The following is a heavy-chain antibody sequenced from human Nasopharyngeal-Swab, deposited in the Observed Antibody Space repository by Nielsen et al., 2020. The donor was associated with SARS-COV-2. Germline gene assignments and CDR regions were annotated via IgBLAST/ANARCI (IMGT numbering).Heavy chain of an antibody. CDR2: IYYSGST. D-gene: IGHD5-24*01. CDR3: ARGDGYNAFDY. V-gene: IGHV4-38-2*01. J-gene: IGHJ4*02. Sequence: SETLSLTCAVSGYSISSGYYWGWIRQPPGKGLEWIGSIYYSGSTYYNPSLKSRVTISVDTSKNQFSLKLSSVTAADTAVYYCARGDGYNAFDYWGQGTLVTVSS. CDR1: GYSISSGYY.